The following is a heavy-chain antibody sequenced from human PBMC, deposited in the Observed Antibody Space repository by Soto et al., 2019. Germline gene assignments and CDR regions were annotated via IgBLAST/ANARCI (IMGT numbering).Heavy chain of an antibody. CDR1: GDSVSSNNYY. D-gene: IGHD3-22*01. CDR3: ARDVNDSSGSQGFDY. V-gene: IGHV4-31*03. Sequence: VLLQESGPGAMKPSQTLSLTCTVIGDSVSSNNYYWSWIRQRQGKGLEWIGYIHYSGDSYDNPSLTSRITMSMDVSKNQFSLNLRSVTAADTAIYYCARDVNDSSGSQGFDYWGQGTLVTVSS. J-gene: IGHJ4*02. CDR2: IHYSGDS.